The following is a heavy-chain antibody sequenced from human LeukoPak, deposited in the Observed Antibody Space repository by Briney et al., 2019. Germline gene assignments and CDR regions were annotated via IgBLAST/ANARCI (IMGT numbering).Heavy chain of an antibody. V-gene: IGHV4-34*01. CDR2: INHSGST. J-gene: IGHJ6*02. CDR3: ARGTGGMDV. Sequence: SSETLSLTCAVYGGSFSGYYWSWIRQPPGKGLEWIGEINHSGSTNYNPSLKSRVTISVDTSKNQFSLKLSSVTAADTAMYYCARGTGGMDVWGQGTTVTVSS. D-gene: IGHD3-10*01. CDR1: GGSFSGYY.